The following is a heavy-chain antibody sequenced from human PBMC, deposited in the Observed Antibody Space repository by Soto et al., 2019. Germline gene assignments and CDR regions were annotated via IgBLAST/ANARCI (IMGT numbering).Heavy chain of an antibody. Sequence: GGSLRLSCAASGFSVSNYGMHWVRQAPGKGLEWVAVIWYDGNKKDHAVSVKGRFTISSDISKNTVYLQMNSLTAADTAVYYCARDVGAWGQGILVTVSS. V-gene: IGHV3-33*01. CDR2: IWYDGNKK. J-gene: IGHJ5*02. CDR3: ARDVGA. CDR1: GFSVSNYG. D-gene: IGHD3-16*01.